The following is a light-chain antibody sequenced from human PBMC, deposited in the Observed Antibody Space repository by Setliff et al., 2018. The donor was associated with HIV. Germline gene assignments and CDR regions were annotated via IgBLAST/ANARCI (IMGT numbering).Light chain of an antibody. CDR2: EVS. CDR3: SSLTSSSTPYV. J-gene: IGLJ1*01. Sequence: QSVLTQPPSVSGSPGQSVTISCTGTSSDVGSSNRVSWYQQPPGTVPRLMIYEVSSRPSGVPDRFSGSKSGNTASLTISGLQAEDEADYYCSSLTSSSTPYVFGTGTKVTVL. V-gene: IGLV2-18*02. CDR1: SSDVGSSNR.